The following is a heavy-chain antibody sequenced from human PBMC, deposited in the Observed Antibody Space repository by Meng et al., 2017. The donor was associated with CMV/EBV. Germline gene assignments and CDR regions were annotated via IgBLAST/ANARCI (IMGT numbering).Heavy chain of an antibody. CDR2: SRSKAYGGTT. D-gene: IGHD1-26*01. V-gene: IGHV3-49*04. Sequence: GGSLRLSCTASGFTLGDYAMSWVRQAPGKGLKWVGFSRSKAYGGTTEYAASVKGRFTISRDDSKSIAYLQMNSLKTEDTAVYYCTRDFEVGATEDYWGQGTLVTVSS. CDR3: TRDFEVGATEDY. J-gene: IGHJ4*02. CDR1: GFTLGDYA.